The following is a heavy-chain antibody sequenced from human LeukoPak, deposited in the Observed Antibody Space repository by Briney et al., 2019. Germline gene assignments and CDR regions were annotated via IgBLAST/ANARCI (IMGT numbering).Heavy chain of an antibody. CDR2: IYYSGST. D-gene: IGHD2-15*01. CDR3: ATIVVVAATLGVSDAFDI. CDR1: GGSISSGGYY. J-gene: IGHJ3*02. Sequence: SETLSLTCTVSGGSISSGGYYWSWIRQPPGKGLEWIGYIYYSGSTYYNPSLKSRVTISVDTSKNQFSLKLSSVTAADTAVYYCATIVVVAATLGVSDAFDIWGQGTMVTVSS. V-gene: IGHV4-30-4*01.